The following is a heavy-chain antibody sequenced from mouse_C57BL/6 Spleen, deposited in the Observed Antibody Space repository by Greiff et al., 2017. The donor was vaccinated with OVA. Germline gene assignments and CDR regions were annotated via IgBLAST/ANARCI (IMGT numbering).Heavy chain of an antibody. CDR2: ISSGSSTI. V-gene: IGHV5-17*03. Sequence: DVMLVESGGGLVKPGGSLKLSCAASGFTFSDYGMHWVRQAPEKGLEWVAYISSGSSTIYYADTVKGRFTISRDNARNTLYLQMSSLKSEDTAMYYCTRDRDFDYWGQGTTLTVSS. D-gene: IGHD3-1*01. CDR3: TRDRDFDY. CDR1: GFTFSDYG. J-gene: IGHJ2*01.